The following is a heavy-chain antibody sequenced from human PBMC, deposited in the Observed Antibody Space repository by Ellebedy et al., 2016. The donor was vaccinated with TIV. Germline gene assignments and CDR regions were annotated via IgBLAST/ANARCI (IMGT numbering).Heavy chain of an antibody. V-gene: IGHV4-34*01. CDR3: ASAAYPIGRGFQH. CDR2: INHSGST. D-gene: IGHD1-14*01. CDR1: GGSFSGYY. J-gene: IGHJ1*01. Sequence: SETLSLTCAVYGGSFSGYYWSWIRQPPGKGLEWIGEINHSGSTNYNPSLKSRVTISVDTSKNQFSLKLSSVTAADTAVYYCASAAYPIGRGFQHWGQGTLVTVSS.